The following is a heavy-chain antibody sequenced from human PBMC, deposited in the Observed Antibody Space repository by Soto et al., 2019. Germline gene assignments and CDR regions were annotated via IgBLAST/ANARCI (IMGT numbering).Heavy chain of an antibody. CDR1: GFTFSSYA. J-gene: IGHJ3*02. CDR2: ISGSGGST. CDR3: AKETYYYDSSGYYLDAFDI. Sequence: GGSLRLSCAASGFTFSSYAMSWVRQAPGKGLEWVSAISGSGGSTYYADSVKGRFTISRDNSKNTLYLQMNSLRAEDTAVYYCAKETYYYDSSGYYLDAFDIWGQGTMVTVSS. V-gene: IGHV3-23*01. D-gene: IGHD3-22*01.